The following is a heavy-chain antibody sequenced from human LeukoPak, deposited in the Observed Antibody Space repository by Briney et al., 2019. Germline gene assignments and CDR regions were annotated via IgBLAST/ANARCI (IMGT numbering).Heavy chain of an antibody. Sequence: GGSLRLSCAASGFTFSSYAMSWVRQAPGKGLEWVSAINGSGGNKYYADSVKGRFTISRDKSKNTLYLQMNSLRAEDTAVYYCASGEDYGGNSFHYCGQGTLVT. CDR1: GFTFSSYA. CDR3: ASGEDYGGNSFHY. CDR2: INGSGGNK. V-gene: IGHV3-23*01. J-gene: IGHJ4*02. D-gene: IGHD4-23*01.